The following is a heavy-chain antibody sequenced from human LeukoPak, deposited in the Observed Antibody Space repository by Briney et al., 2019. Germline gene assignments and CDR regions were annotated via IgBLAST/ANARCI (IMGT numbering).Heavy chain of an antibody. Sequence: PGGSLRLSCAASGFTFSGYAMSWVRQAPGKGLEWVSAISGSGGSTYYADPVKGRFTISRDNSKNTLYLQMTSLRAEDTAVYYCAKGQWLDYYFDYWGQGTLATVSS. V-gene: IGHV3-23*01. CDR1: GFTFSGYA. CDR3: AKGQWLDYYFDY. CDR2: ISGSGGST. D-gene: IGHD5-12*01. J-gene: IGHJ4*02.